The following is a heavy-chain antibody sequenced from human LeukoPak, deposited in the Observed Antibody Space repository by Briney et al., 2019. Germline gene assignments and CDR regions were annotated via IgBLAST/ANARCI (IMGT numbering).Heavy chain of an antibody. D-gene: IGHD3-10*01. V-gene: IGHV3-53*01. CDR3: ASGSGSYRTPYYYMDV. CDR1: GFTVSSNY. Sequence: GGSLRLSCAASGFTVSSNYMSWVRQAPGKGLEWVSIIYSGGSTYYADSVKGRFTISRDNSKNTLYLQMNSLRAEDTAVYYCASGSGSYRTPYYYMDVWGKGTSVTVSS. J-gene: IGHJ6*03. CDR2: IYSGGST.